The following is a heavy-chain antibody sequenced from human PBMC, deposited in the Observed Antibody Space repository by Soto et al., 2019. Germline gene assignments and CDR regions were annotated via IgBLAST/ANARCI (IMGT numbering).Heavy chain of an antibody. CDR1: GFTFSTYG. V-gene: IGHV3-30*18. Sequence: QVQLVESGGGVVQPGRSLRLSCAASGFTFSTYGMHWVRQAPGKGLEWVAVISYDGVNKYYADSVKGRFTISRDNSKNTLYLQMNILRDEDTAVYYCAKSVYNWNDGFFDYWGQGTLVTVSS. CDR3: AKSVYNWNDGFFDY. CDR2: ISYDGVNK. J-gene: IGHJ4*02. D-gene: IGHD1-1*01.